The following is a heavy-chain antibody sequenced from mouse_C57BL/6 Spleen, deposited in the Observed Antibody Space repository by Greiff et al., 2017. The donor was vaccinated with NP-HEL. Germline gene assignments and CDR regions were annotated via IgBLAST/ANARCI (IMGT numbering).Heavy chain of an antibody. D-gene: IGHD1-1*01. CDR1: GYTFTSYW. J-gene: IGHJ3*01. Sequence: QVHVKQSGAELVKPGASVKLSCKASGYTFTSYWMHWVKQRPGRGLEWIGRIDPNSGGTTYNEKFKSKATLTVDKPSSTAYMQLSSLTYEDSAVYYCAGYPYGSSRAWFAYWGQGTLVTVSA. CDR2: IDPNSGGT. V-gene: IGHV1-72*01. CDR3: AGYPYGSSRAWFAY.